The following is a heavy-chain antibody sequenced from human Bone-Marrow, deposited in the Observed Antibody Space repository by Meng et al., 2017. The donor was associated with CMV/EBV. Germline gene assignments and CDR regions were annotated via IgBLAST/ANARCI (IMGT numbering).Heavy chain of an antibody. V-gene: IGHV1-69*05. CDR3: ARDRGGITYDAFVI. D-gene: IGHD3-16*01. J-gene: IGHJ3*02. CDR2: IIPIFGTA. Sequence: SVKVSCKASGGTFSSYAISWVRQAPGQGLEWMGGIIPIFGTANYAQKFQGRVTITTDESTSTAYMELSSLRSEDTAVYYCARDRGGITYDAFVIWGPGTMVTGSS. CDR1: GGTFSSYA.